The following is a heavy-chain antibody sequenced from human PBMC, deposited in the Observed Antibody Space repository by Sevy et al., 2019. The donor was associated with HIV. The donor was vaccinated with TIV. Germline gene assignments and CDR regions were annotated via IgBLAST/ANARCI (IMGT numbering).Heavy chain of an antibody. CDR1: GFTFSSYE. J-gene: IGHJ4*02. Sequence: GGSLRLSCAASGFTFSSYEMNWVRQAPGKGLEWVSYISSSGSTIYYADSVKGRFTISRDNAKNSLYLQMNSLRAEDTAVYYCARDPEGRFVVVPEYYFDHWGQGTLVTVSS. CDR2: ISSSGSTI. V-gene: IGHV3-48*03. CDR3: ARDPEGRFVVVPEYYFDH. D-gene: IGHD2-2*01.